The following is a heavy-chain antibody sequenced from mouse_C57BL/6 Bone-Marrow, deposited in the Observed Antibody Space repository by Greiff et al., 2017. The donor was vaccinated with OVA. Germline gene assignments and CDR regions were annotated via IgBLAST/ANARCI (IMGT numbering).Heavy chain of an antibody. CDR1: GYTFTSYW. CDR3: TRYPITTVVATPFDY. Sequence: VQLQQSGTVLARPGASVKMSCKTSGYTFTSYWMHWVKQRPGQGLEWIGAIYPGNSDTSYNQKFKGKAKLTAVTSASTAYMELSSLTNEDSAVYYCTRYPITTVVATPFDYWGQGTTLTVSS. D-gene: IGHD1-1*01. CDR2: IYPGNSDT. J-gene: IGHJ2*01. V-gene: IGHV1-5*01.